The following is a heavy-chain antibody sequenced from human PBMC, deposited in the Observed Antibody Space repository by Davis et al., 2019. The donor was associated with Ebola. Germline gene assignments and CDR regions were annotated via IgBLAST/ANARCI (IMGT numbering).Heavy chain of an antibody. D-gene: IGHD3-3*01. Sequence: MPSETLSLTCTVSGGSISSYYWSWIRQPPGKGLEWIGSIYYSGSTYYNPSLKSRVTISVDASKNQFSLKLSSVTAADTAVYYCARSPMGGGWLLYYWGQGTLVTVSS. CDR1: GGSISSYY. CDR2: IYYSGST. J-gene: IGHJ4*02. CDR3: ARSPMGGGWLLYY. V-gene: IGHV4-39*01.